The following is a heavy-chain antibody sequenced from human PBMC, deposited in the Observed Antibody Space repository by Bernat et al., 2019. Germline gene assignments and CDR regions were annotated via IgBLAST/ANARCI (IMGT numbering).Heavy chain of an antibody. CDR3: TRVALQLPAYYYYMDV. CDR1: GFTFGDYA. Sequence: EVQLVESGGGLVQPGRSLRLSCTASGFTFGDYAMSWVRQAPGKGLEWIGFIRSKAYGGTTEYAASVKGRFTISRDDFKSIAYLQMNSLKTEDTAVYYCTRVALQLPAYYYYMDVWGKATTVTVSS. D-gene: IGHD2-2*01. J-gene: IGHJ6*03. V-gene: IGHV3-49*04. CDR2: IRSKAYGGTT.